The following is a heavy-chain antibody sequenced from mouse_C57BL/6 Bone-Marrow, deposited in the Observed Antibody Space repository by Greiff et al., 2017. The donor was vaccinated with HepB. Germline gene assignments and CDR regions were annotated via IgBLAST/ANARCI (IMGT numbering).Heavy chain of an antibody. CDR3: ARRTTVVAHWYFDV. Sequence: EVKVVESGGDLVKPGGSLKLSCAASGFTFSSYGMSWVLQTPDKRLEWVATISSGGSYTYYPDSVKGRFTISRDNAKNTLYLQMSSLKSEDTAMYYCARRTTVVAHWYFDVWGTGTTVTVSS. CDR1: GFTFSSYG. V-gene: IGHV5-6*02. J-gene: IGHJ1*03. CDR2: ISSGGSYT. D-gene: IGHD1-1*01.